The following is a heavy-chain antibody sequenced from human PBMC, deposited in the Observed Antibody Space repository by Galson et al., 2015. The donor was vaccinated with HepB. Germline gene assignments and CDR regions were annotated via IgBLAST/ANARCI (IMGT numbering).Heavy chain of an antibody. CDR2: IIPIFGTA. V-gene: IGHV1-69*13. J-gene: IGHJ3*02. CDR3: ARGPLTTVVEAYDTFDI. Sequence: SVKVSCKASGGTFSNYTISWVRQAPGQGLEWMGGIIPIFGTANYAQKFQDRVTITADESTSTAYMELSSLRSDDTAVYYCARGPLTTVVEAYDTFDIWGQGTMVTVSS. D-gene: IGHD4-23*01. CDR1: GGTFSNYT.